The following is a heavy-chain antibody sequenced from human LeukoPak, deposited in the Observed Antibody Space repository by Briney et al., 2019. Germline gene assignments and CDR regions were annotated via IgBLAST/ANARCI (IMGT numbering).Heavy chain of an antibody. J-gene: IGHJ4*02. Sequence: GGSLRLSCAASGFTFSSYAMSWVRQAPGKGLEWVSAISGSGSSTYYADSVKGRFTISRDNSKNTLYLQMNSLRAEDTTVYYCVCMVRGSPGGDYWGQGTLVTVSS. D-gene: IGHD3-10*01. CDR2: ISGSGSST. V-gene: IGHV3-23*01. CDR3: VCMVRGSPGGDY. CDR1: GFTFSSYA.